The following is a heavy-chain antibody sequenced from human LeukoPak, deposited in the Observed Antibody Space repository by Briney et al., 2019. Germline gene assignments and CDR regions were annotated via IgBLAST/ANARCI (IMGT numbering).Heavy chain of an antibody. Sequence: PGGSLRLSCAASGFTFSSYAMHWVRQAPGKGLEWVALIPYDGSNKYYADSVKGRFTISRDNSNNTLYLQVNFLRPEDTAVYYCARVPYYLDSSGSYYYYMDVWGKGTTVTVSS. CDR3: ARVPYYLDSSGSYYYYMDV. V-gene: IGHV3-30*04. D-gene: IGHD3-22*01. CDR1: GFTFSSYA. CDR2: IPYDGSNK. J-gene: IGHJ6*03.